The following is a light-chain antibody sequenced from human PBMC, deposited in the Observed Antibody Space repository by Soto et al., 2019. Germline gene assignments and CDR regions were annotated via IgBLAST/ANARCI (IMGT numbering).Light chain of an antibody. J-gene: IGKJ5*01. CDR3: QQSYSASIT. CDR2: GAS. Sequence: DIQMTQSPSSLSASVGDRVTITCRASQSITTFLSWYHQKPGRAPNLLIYGASSLRSGVPSRFSGSGSGTDFTLTITILQPEDFGTYYCQQSYSASITFGQGTRLDVK. V-gene: IGKV1-39*01. CDR1: QSITTF.